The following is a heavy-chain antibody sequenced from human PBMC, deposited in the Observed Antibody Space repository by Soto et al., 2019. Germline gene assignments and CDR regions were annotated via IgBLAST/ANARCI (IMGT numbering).Heavy chain of an antibody. D-gene: IGHD2-15*01. CDR3: AKGHCSDGACYSSRFDP. CDR1: GASIKTYY. J-gene: IGHJ5*02. Sequence: QVQLQESGPGLVKPSETLSLSCAVSGASIKTYYWNWIRQSPGKGLEWIGYIYYPGNTNYNPSLKSRVTMTLDTSKNQVSLKVTSVTAADPAVYYCAKGHCSDGACYSSRFDPWGQGTPVTVSA. CDR2: IYYPGNT. V-gene: IGHV4-59*12.